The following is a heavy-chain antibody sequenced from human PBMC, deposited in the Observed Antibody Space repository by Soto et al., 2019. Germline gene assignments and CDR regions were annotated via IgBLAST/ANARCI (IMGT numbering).Heavy chain of an antibody. CDR3: ARFDCSSTSCNTRGYYYYYGMDV. CDR1: GCTFTSYD. J-gene: IGHJ6*02. Sequence: ASVKVSCKASGCTFTSYDINWVRQATGQGLEWMGWMNPNSGNTGYAQKFQGRVTITADKSTSTAYMELSSLRSEDTAVYYCARFDCSSTSCNTRGYYYYYGMDVWGQGTTVTVSS. V-gene: IGHV1-8*01. D-gene: IGHD2-2*02. CDR2: MNPNSGNT.